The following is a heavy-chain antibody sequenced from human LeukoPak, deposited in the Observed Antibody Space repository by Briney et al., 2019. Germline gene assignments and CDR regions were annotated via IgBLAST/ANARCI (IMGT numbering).Heavy chain of an antibody. Sequence: ASVKVSCKASGYTFTSYGISWVRQAPGQGLEWMGWISAYNGNTNYAQKLQGRVTMTTDTSTSTAYMELRSLRSDDTAVYYCAKYGDIVVVVAALPPNWFDPWGQGTLVTVSS. CDR2: ISAYNGNT. J-gene: IGHJ5*02. CDR3: AKYGDIVVVVAALPPNWFDP. CDR1: GYTFTSYG. D-gene: IGHD2-15*01. V-gene: IGHV1-18*01.